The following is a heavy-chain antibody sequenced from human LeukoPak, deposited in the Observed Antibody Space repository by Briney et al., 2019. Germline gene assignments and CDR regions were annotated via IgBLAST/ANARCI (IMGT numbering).Heavy chain of an antibody. CDR1: GGSISSGGYY. CDR2: IHYSGGT. D-gene: IGHD5-12*01. J-gene: IGHJ4*02. CDR3: ARDQGGYGSFDN. Sequence: PSQTLSLICTVSGGSISSGGYYWSWIRQHPGKGPEGIGNIHYSGGTYGNPSLKSRATMSVDTSKNQFSLRLTSVTAADTAVYYCARDQGGYGSFDNWGQGTLVTVSS. V-gene: IGHV4-31*03.